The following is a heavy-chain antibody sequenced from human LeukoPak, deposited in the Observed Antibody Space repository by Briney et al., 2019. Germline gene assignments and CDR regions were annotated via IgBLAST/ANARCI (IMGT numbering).Heavy chain of an antibody. CDR1: GFTFNYYS. Sequence: GGSLRFPCAASGFTFNYYSMNWVRQAPGKGLERVSYIGSTTNITYYADSVRGRFTISRDNAKKSLYLQMNSLRAEDTAVYYCGKGLRGYYYGYGIDYWGQGTLVTVSS. CDR3: GKGLRGYYYGYGIDY. J-gene: IGHJ4*02. V-gene: IGHV3-48*01. D-gene: IGHD3-10*01. CDR2: IGSTTNIT.